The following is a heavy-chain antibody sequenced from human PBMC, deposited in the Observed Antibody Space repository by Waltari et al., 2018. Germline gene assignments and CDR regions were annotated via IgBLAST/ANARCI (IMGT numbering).Heavy chain of an antibody. D-gene: IGHD2-21*01. J-gene: IGHJ4*02. Sequence: QVQLVQSGAEVKKPGSSVKVSCKASGGTFSSYAISWVRQAPGQGLEWMGRIIPICGTANYAQKFQGRVTITADKSTSTAYMELSSLRSEDTAVYYCASWGKDMATMGVVNYWGQGTLVTVSS. V-gene: IGHV1-69*08. CDR3: ASWGKDMATMGVVNY. CDR2: IIPICGTA. CDR1: GGTFSSYA.